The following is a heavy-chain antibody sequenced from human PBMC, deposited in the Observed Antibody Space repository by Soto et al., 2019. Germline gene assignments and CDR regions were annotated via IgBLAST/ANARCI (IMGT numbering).Heavy chain of an antibody. CDR1: GGSISSGGYY. CDR2: IYYSGST. CDR3: ARDRKQQLVVDYYGMDV. D-gene: IGHD6-13*01. Sequence: SETLSLTCTVSGGSISSGGYYWSWIRQHPGKGLEWIGYIYYSGSTYYNPSLKSRVTISVDTSKNQFSLKLSSVTAADTAVYYCARDRKQQLVVDYYGMDVWGQGTTVTVSS. V-gene: IGHV4-31*03. J-gene: IGHJ6*02.